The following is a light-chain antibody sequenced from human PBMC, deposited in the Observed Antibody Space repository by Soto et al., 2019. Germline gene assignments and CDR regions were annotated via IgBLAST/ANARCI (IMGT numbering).Light chain of an antibody. J-gene: IGKJ4*01. CDR1: QSVSKY. CDR3: QQRSNWPPIT. Sequence: EIVLTQSPATLSLSPGERATLSCRASQSVSKYLAWYQQKPGQAPRLLIHDASNRATGIPARFSGSGSGTDFTLTISSLEHEDFGVYYCQQRSNWPPITFGGGTKVEIK. CDR2: DAS. V-gene: IGKV3-11*01.